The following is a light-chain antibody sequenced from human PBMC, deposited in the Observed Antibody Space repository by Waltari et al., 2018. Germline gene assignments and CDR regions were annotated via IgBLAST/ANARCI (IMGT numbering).Light chain of an antibody. J-gene: IGKJ1*01. CDR2: DAS. CDR1: QSISRF. Sequence: SCRASQSISRFLAWYQQEPGQAPRLLIYDASTRATGIPDRFSGSGSGTDFSLTISRLEPEDIAVYYCQKYGSLPATFGQGTKVEIK. CDR3: QKYGSLPAT. V-gene: IGKV3-20*01.